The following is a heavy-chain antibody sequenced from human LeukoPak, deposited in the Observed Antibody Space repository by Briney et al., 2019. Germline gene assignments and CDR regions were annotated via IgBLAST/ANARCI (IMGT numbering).Heavy chain of an antibody. V-gene: IGHV4-4*02. D-gene: IGHD6-19*01. J-gene: IGHJ4*02. CDR2: IYHSGST. Sequence: PSETLSLTCAVSGGSISSGNWWSWVRQPPGKGLEWIGEIYHSGSTNYNPSLKSRVTISVDKSKNQFSLKLSSVTAADTAVYYCARDDGSSGAYNIDYWGQGTLVTVSS. CDR1: GGSISSGNW. CDR3: ARDDGSSGAYNIDY.